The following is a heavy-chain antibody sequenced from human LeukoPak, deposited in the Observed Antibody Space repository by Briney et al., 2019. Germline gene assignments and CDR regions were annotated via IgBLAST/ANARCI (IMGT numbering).Heavy chain of an antibody. J-gene: IGHJ4*02. CDR2: SGQSGGA. V-gene: IGHV4-34*01. CDR3: ARGRGHSYGL. D-gene: IGHD5-18*01. Sequence: PSETLSLTCDVVDGTLTFYYWSWIRQPPGKGLEWIGESGQSGGANYNPSLRNRVIISVEASSNQISLKTTSVTAADTAVYYCARGRGHSYGLWGQGKLVIVSS. CDR1: DGTLTFYY.